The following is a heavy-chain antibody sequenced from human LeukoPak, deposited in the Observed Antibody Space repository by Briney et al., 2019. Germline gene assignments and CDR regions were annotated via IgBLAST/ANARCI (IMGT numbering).Heavy chain of an antibody. CDR2: MNPDTGNS. V-gene: IGHV1-8*01. D-gene: IGHD3-3*01. CDR1: GYTFTNYD. J-gene: IGHJ4*02. CDR3: ARHTGSLYDFWSGYIDY. Sequence: ASVKVSCKASGYTFTNYDINWVRQATGQGLEWMGWMNPDTGNSGFAPKFQGRVTMTTDTSTRTAYMELRSLRSDDTAVYYCARHTGSLYDFWSGYIDYWGQGTLVTVSS.